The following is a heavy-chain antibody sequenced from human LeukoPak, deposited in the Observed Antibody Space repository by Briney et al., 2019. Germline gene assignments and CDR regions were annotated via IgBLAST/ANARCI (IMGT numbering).Heavy chain of an antibody. D-gene: IGHD3-10*01. CDR3: ARARAMVRGVENWFDP. J-gene: IGHJ5*02. Sequence: GASVKVSCKASGYTFTSYYMHWVRQAPGQGLEWMGWISAYNGNTNYAQKLQGRVTMTTDTSTSTAYMELRSLRSDDTAVYYCARARAMVRGVENWFDPWGQGTLVTVSS. V-gene: IGHV1-18*04. CDR2: ISAYNGNT. CDR1: GYTFTSYY.